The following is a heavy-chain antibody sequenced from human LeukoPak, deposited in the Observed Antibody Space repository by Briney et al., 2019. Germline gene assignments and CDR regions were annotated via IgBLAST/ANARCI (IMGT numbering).Heavy chain of an antibody. CDR3: ARGTYSGTYYAWYYFDY. Sequence: GGSLRLSCAASGFIFSDYYMSWLRQAPGKGLEWVSYVSSSGSTIYYADSVKGRFTISRDNAKNSLSLQMNSLRAEDTAVYYCARGTYSGTYYAWYYFDYWGQGTLVTVSS. CDR2: VSSSGSTI. CDR1: GFIFSDYY. J-gene: IGHJ4*02. V-gene: IGHV3-11*01. D-gene: IGHD1-26*01.